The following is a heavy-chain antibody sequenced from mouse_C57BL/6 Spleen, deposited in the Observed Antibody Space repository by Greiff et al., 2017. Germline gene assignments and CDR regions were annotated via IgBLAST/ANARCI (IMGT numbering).Heavy chain of an antibody. CDR1: GYTFTSYW. V-gene: IGHV1-64*01. CDR3: ASITAVVATKAMDY. J-gene: IGHJ4*01. Sequence: QVQLQQPGAELVKPGASVKLSCKASGYTFTSYWMHWVKQRPGQGLEWIGMIHPNSGSTYYKEKFKSKVTLTVDKSSSTAYLQLSSLTSEDSAVYYCASITAVVATKAMDYWGQGTSVTVSS. CDR2: IHPNSGST. D-gene: IGHD1-1*01.